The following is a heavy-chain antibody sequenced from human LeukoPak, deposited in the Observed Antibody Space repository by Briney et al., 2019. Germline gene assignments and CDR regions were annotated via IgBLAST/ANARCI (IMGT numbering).Heavy chain of an antibody. CDR3: AKDGVDYGASFGAFDI. CDR2: ISFDGSSK. V-gene: IGHV3-30*18. CDR1: GFTFRSYG. J-gene: IGHJ3*02. D-gene: IGHD3-16*01. Sequence: GGSLRLSCAASGFTFRSYGIHWVRQAPGKGLEWVAVISFDGSSKYYADSVKGRFTISRDNSKDTLYLQMNSLRAEDTAVYYCAKDGVDYGASFGAFDIWGQGTMVTVSS.